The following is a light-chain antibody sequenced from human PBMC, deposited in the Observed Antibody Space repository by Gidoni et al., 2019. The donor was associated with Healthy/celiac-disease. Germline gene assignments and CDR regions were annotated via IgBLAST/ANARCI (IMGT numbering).Light chain of an antibody. J-gene: IGKJ2*01. CDR3: QQYYSTPDT. CDR2: WAS. CDR1: QSVLYSSNNKNY. V-gene: IGKV4-1*01. Sequence: DIVMTQSPDSLAVSLGERATINGKSSQSVLYSSNNKNYLAWYQQKPGQPPKLLIYWASTRESGVPDRFSGSGSGTDFTLTISSLQAEDVAVYYCQQYYSTPDTFGQGTKLEIK.